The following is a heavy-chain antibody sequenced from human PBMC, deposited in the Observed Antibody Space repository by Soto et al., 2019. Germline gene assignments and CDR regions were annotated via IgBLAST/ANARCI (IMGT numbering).Heavy chain of an antibody. CDR1: GFTFSSYA. Sequence: GGSLRLSCAASGFTFSSYAVHWVRQAPGKGLEWVAVISYDGSNKYYADSVKGRFTISRDNSKNTLYLQMNSLRAEDTAVYYCASIEHDFDYWGQGTLVTVSS. J-gene: IGHJ4*02. CDR2: ISYDGSNK. D-gene: IGHD1-26*01. CDR3: ASIEHDFDY. V-gene: IGHV3-30-3*01.